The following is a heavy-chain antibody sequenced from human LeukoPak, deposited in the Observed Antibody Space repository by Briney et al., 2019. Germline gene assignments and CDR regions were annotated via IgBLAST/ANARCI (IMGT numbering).Heavy chain of an antibody. Sequence: GGSLRLSCAASGFTFSSYNTNWVRQAPGKGLEWVSSISSSSTYIYYADSVKGRFTISRDNAENSLYLQMNSLRAEDTAVYYCARGYYYGLDVWGKGTTVIVSS. V-gene: IGHV3-21*01. CDR3: ARGYYYGLDV. D-gene: IGHD1-14*01. CDR1: GFTFSSYN. CDR2: ISSSSTYI. J-gene: IGHJ6*04.